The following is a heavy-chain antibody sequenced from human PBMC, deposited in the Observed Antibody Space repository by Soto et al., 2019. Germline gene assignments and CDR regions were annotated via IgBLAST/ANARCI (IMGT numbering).Heavy chain of an antibody. CDR1: GASISSYH. CDR2: IAPSGST. Sequence: QVQVQESGPRLVKPSETLSLFCNVAGASISSYHWSWIRQSAGKGLEWIGRIAPSGSTNYNPSLRGRVTMSVDTSKTQFSLRMRSVTAADTAVYYCARDRSAAGPSNWFDPWGQGTLVTVSS. D-gene: IGHD6-13*01. CDR3: ARDRSAAGPSNWFDP. V-gene: IGHV4-4*07. J-gene: IGHJ5*02.